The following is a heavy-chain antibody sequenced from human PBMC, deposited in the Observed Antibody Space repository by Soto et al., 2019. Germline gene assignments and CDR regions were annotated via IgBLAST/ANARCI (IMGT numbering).Heavy chain of an antibody. CDR2: ISTYNGDT. J-gene: IGHJ6*02. CDR3: MDV. Sequence: QVQLVQSGAEVRKPGASVKVSCKASGYTFSTSGMSWLRQAPGQGLEWMGWISTYNGDTNDAPKFQDRVTMTSDTSTSTVYMELRSLRSDDTAVYDGMDVWGQGTRVTVSS. CDR1: GYTFSTSG. V-gene: IGHV1-18*01.